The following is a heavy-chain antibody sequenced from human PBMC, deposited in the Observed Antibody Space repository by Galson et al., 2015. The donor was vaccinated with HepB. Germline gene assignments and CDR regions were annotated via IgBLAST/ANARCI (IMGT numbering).Heavy chain of an antibody. V-gene: IGHV3-21*01. Sequence: SLRLSCAASGFTFSSYSMNWVRQAPGKGLEWVSSISSSSSYIYYADSVKGRFTISRDNAKNSLYLQMNSLRAEDTAVYYCARERGRDGSDTDYWGQGTLVTVSS. CDR1: GFTFSSYS. J-gene: IGHJ4*02. CDR3: ARERGRDGSDTDY. CDR2: ISSSSSYI. D-gene: IGHD5-24*01.